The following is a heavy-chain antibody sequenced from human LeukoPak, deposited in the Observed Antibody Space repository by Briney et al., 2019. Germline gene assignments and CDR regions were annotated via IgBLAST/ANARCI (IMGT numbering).Heavy chain of an antibody. Sequence: PSETLSLTCAVYGGSFSGYYWSWIRQPPGKGLEWIGEINHSGSTNYNPSLKSRVTISVDTSKNQFSLKLSSVTAADTAVYYCARPYSSGWYGRRGNWFDPWGQGTLVTVSS. V-gene: IGHV4-34*01. J-gene: IGHJ5*02. CDR2: INHSGST. D-gene: IGHD6-19*01. CDR3: ARPYSSGWYGRRGNWFDP. CDR1: GGSFSGYY.